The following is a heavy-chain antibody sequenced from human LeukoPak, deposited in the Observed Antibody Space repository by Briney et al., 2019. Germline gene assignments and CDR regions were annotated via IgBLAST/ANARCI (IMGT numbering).Heavy chain of an antibody. V-gene: IGHV3-23*01. D-gene: IGHD2-15*01. CDR2: ITGSGSTT. CDR1: GFTFSSFA. J-gene: IGHJ4*02. Sequence: GGSLRLSCAAAGFTFSSFAMNWVRQAPGKGPEWVSTITGSGSTTFYADSVKGRFTISRDNSKKTLFLQMNSLRAEDTAVYFCAKQIVVVTAGMNYFDNWGQGTLVTVSS. CDR3: AKQIVVVTAGMNYFDN.